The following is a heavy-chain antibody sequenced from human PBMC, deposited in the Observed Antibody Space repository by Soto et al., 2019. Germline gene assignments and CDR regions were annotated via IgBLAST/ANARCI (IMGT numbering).Heavy chain of an antibody. CDR1: GFTVSYNY. J-gene: IGHJ3*02. Sequence: EVQLVKSGGGLIQPGGSLRLSCAVSGFTVSYNYMNWVRQAPGKGLEWVSVIYRGGDTFYADSVKGRFTISRDNSKNTLYLQMNSLRAEDTAVYYCARGMYGSGSYYIGDAFDMWGQGTMVTVSS. CDR3: ARGMYGSGSYYIGDAFDM. D-gene: IGHD3-10*01. CDR2: IYRGGDT. V-gene: IGHV3-53*01.